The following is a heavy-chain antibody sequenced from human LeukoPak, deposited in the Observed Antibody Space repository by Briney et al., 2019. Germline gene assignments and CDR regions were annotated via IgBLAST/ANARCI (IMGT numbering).Heavy chain of an antibody. CDR3: ARNFDSYNAFDI. CDR1: GDSISSYY. CDR2: IYYSGST. D-gene: IGHD3-22*01. Sequence: SETLSLTCTVSGDSISSYYWSWIRQPPGKGLEWIGYIYYSGSTNYNPSLKSRVTISVDTSKNHFSLRLSSVTAADTAVYYCARNFDSYNAFDIWGQGTMVTVSS. V-gene: IGHV4-59*12. J-gene: IGHJ3*02.